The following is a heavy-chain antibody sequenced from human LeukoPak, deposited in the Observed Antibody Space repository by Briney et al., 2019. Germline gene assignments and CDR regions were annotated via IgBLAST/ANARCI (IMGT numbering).Heavy chain of an antibody. V-gene: IGHV4-39*01. CDR3: ARQDRFYDVLPGYYMDY. J-gene: IGHJ4*02. Sequence: PSETLSLTCSVSGYSLSSSRYYWGWVRQPPGQGLEWIGTIYYSGTSYYNPSLKSRVTISADTSRNQLSLKLSAVTAADTAMYYCARQDRFYDVLPGYYMDYWGRGTLVTVSS. D-gene: IGHD3-9*01. CDR1: GYSLSSSRYY. CDR2: IYYSGTS.